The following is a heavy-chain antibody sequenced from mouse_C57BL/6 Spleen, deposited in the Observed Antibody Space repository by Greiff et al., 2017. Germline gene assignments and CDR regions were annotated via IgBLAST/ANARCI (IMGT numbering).Heavy chain of an antibody. J-gene: IGHJ3*01. Sequence: EVKLVESGGGLVQPGGSLSLSCAASGFTFTDYYMSWVRQPPGKALEWLGFIRNKANGYTTEYSASVKGRFTIARDNSKSILYLQMNALRAEDSATYYCARGGTGPCFAYWGQGTLVTVSA. V-gene: IGHV7-3*01. CDR3: ARGGTGPCFAY. CDR1: GFTFTDYY. D-gene: IGHD3-3*01. CDR2: IRNKANGYTT.